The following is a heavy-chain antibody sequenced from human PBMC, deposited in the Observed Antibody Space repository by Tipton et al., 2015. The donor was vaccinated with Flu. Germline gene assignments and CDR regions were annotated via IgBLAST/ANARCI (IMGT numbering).Heavy chain of an antibody. CDR3: VRARWLQSIGDD. J-gene: IGHJ4*02. V-gene: IGHV5-51*03. CDR1: GYSFINYW. D-gene: IGHD5-24*01. Sequence: QLMQSVAEVKKPGESLKISCKASGYSFINYWIGWVRQVPGKGLEWVGIIYPGDSDTRYSPSFQGQVTISADKSISTAYLQWSSLKASDTAIYYCVRARWLQSIGDDWGQGALVTVSS. CDR2: IYPGDSDT.